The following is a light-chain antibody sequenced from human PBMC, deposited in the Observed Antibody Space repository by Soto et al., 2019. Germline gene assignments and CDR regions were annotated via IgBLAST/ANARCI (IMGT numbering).Light chain of an antibody. J-gene: IGLJ2*01. V-gene: IGLV1-47*01. CDR1: SSNIGSNY. CDR3: ATWDASLSDVV. Sequence: QSVLAQPPSASGTPGQRVTISCSGSSSNIGSNYVYWYQQLPGTAPKLLIYRNNQRPSGVPDRFSGSKSDTSASLAISGRRSEDEADYYCATWDASLSDVVFGGGTKLTVL. CDR2: RNN.